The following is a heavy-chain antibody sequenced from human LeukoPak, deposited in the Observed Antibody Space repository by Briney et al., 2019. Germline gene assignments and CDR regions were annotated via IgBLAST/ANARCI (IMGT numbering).Heavy chain of an antibody. D-gene: IGHD6-13*01. CDR1: GGSISSYY. Sequence: SETLSLTCTVSGGSISSYYWSWIRQPAGRRLEWIGRIYPSGSSSYNPSLRGRVTMTADTSKNQFSLKLSSVTAADTAVYYCARASGNSWRFDYWGQGTLVTVSS. J-gene: IGHJ4*02. CDR2: IYPSGSS. V-gene: IGHV4-4*07. CDR3: ARASGNSWRFDY.